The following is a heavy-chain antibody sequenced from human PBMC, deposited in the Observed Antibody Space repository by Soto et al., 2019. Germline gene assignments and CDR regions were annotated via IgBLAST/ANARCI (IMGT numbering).Heavy chain of an antibody. CDR2: ISSSGSTI. J-gene: IGHJ4*02. Sequence: GGSLRLSCAASGFTFSDYYMSWIRQAPGKGLEWVSYISSSGSTIYYADSVKGRFTISRDNAKNSLYLQMNSLRAEDTAVYYCARRIRNSRVYLQARRWDCGQGTLVTVSS. CDR3: ARRIRNSRVYLQARRWD. V-gene: IGHV3-11*01. D-gene: IGHD3-22*01. CDR1: GFTFSDYY.